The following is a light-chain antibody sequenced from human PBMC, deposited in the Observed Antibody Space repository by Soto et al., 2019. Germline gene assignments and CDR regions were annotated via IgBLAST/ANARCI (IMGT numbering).Light chain of an antibody. CDR3: CSYAGSSTFVV. CDR1: SSDVGSYNL. CDR2: EGS. J-gene: IGLJ2*01. V-gene: IGLV2-23*01. Sequence: QSALTQAASVSGSPGQSITISCTGTSSDVGSYNLVSWYQHHPGKAPKLMIYEGSKRPSGVSNRFSGSKSGNTASRTISGLQAEDEADYYCCSYAGSSTFVVFGGGTKLTVL.